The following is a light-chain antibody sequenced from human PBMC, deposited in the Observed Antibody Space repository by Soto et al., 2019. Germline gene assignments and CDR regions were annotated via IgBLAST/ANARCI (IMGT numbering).Light chain of an antibody. J-gene: IGLJ2*01. CDR2: EVS. Sequence: QSALTQPASVSGSPGQSITISCTGSSNDVGRYNQVSWYQQHPGKAPKLMIYEVSNRPSGVSNRFSGSKSGNTASLTISGLQAEDEADYYCSSYTSSSTLVFGGGTKVTVL. CDR3: SSYTSSSTLV. CDR1: SNDVGRYNQ. V-gene: IGLV2-14*02.